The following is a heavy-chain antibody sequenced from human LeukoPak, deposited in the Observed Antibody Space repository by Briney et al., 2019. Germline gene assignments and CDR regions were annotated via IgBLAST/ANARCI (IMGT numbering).Heavy chain of an antibody. Sequence: SETLSLTCAVSGYSISSGYYWGWIRQPPGKGLEWIGSIYHSGSTYYNPSLKSRVTMSVDTSKNQFSLKLSSVTAADTAVYYCAREPKYGSGSYYLDYWGQGTLVTVSS. V-gene: IGHV4-38-2*02. CDR1: GYSISSGYY. J-gene: IGHJ4*02. CDR3: AREPKYGSGSYYLDY. D-gene: IGHD3-10*01. CDR2: IYHSGST.